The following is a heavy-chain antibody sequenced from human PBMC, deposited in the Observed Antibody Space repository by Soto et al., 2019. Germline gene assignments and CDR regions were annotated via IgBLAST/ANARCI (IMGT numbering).Heavy chain of an antibody. J-gene: IGHJ5*02. CDR2: IIPIFGTT. Sequence: SVKVSCKASGGTFSSYSISWVREAPGQGLEWMGGIIPIFGTTNYAQKFQGRVTITADESTSTAYMELSSLRSEDTAVYYCARDLGFESGVPAATETADWFDPWGQGTLVTVSS. CDR3: ARDLGFESGVPAATETADWFDP. V-gene: IGHV1-69*13. D-gene: IGHD2-2*01. CDR1: GGTFSSYS.